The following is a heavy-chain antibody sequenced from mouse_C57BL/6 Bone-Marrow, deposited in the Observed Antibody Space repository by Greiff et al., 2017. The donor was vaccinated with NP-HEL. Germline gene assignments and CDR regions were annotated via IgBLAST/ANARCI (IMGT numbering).Heavy chain of an antibody. CDR2: IRNKANGYTT. Sequence: DVQLVESGGGLVQPGGSLSLSCAASGFTFTDYYMSWVRQPPGKALEWLGFIRNKANGYTTEYSASVKGRFTISRDNSQSILYLQMNALRAEDSATYYCARSLIITTVLDVWGTGTTVTVSS. J-gene: IGHJ1*03. CDR1: GFTFTDYY. V-gene: IGHV7-3*01. D-gene: IGHD1-1*01. CDR3: ARSLIITTVLDV.